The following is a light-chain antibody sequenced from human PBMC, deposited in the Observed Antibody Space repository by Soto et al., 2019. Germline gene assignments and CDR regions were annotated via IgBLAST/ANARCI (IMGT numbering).Light chain of an antibody. V-gene: IGKV1-39*01. J-gene: IGKJ5*01. CDR2: AAS. CDR1: RSISTY. Sequence: DLQMTQSPSSLSASVEDRVTFTCRASRSISTYLSWYQQNPGKAPKLLIYAASSLQSGVPSRFSGSGSGTDFTLTISSLQPEDFATYYCQQSYATPITFGQGTRLEIK. CDR3: QQSYATPIT.